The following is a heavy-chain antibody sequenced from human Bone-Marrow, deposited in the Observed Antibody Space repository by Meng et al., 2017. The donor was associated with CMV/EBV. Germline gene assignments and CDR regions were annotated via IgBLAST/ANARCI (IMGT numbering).Heavy chain of an antibody. CDR2: IYSGGSST. CDR3: AKNGYYDRSGQGYFDY. D-gene: IGHD3-22*01. V-gene: IGHV3-23*03. J-gene: IGHJ4*02. Sequence: WIRQPPGKGLEWVSVIYSGGSSTYYADSVKGRFTISRDNSKNTLYLQMNSLRAEDTAVYYCAKNGYYDRSGQGYFDYWGQGTMVTVSS.